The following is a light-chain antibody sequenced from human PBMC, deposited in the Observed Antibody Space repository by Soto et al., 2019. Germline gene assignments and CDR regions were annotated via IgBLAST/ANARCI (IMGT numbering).Light chain of an antibody. J-gene: IGKJ1*01. CDR2: GAS. V-gene: IGKV3-11*01. CDR1: QSVSTY. Sequence: EIVLTQSPATLSLCPGGGATLSCRASQSVSTYLAWYQQKPGQAPRLLIYGASNRATGVAARFSGSGSGTDFTLTISSLEPEDSAVYYCQQRDSWWTFGQGTKVDIK. CDR3: QQRDSWWT.